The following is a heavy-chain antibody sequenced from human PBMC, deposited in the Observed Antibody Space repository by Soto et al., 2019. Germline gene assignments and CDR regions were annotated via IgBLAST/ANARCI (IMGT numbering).Heavy chain of an antibody. CDR1: GYTFTSYG. D-gene: IGHD6-13*01. CDR3: VRRHVSATGIDWFDP. Sequence: ASVKVSCKASGYTFTSYGIHWVRQAPGQRLEWLGWINAANGDTKYSPKFQGRVTITRDTSASTAYMELSSLRSEDTAVYYCVRRHVSATGIDWFDPWGQGTLVTVSS. V-gene: IGHV1-3*01. J-gene: IGHJ5*02. CDR2: INAANGDT.